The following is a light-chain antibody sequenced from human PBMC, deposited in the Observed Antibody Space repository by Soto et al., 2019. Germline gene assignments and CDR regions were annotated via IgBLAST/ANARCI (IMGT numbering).Light chain of an antibody. CDR2: DVS. J-gene: IGLJ1*01. V-gene: IGLV2-18*02. Sequence: QSALTQPPSVSGSPGQSVVISCTGTSSDVGGSNGVSWYQQPPGTAPKLMIYDVSNRPSGVPDRFSGSKSGNTASLTISGLQAEDEGDYYCSSYTSSSTYVFGTGTKVTVL. CDR3: SSYTSSSTYV. CDR1: SSDVGGSNG.